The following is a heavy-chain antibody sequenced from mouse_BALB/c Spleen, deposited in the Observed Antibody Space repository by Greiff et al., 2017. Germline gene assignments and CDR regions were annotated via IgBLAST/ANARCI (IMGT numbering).Heavy chain of an antibody. D-gene: IGHD2-14*01. CDR2: IFPGSGNT. Sequence: QVQLQQSGAELVRPGTSVKVSCKASGYSFTSYYIHWVKQRPGQGLEWIGWIFPGSGNTKYNEKFKGKATLTADTSSSTAYMQLSSLTSEDSAVYFCAREDRYDDAMDYWGQGTSVTVSS. J-gene: IGHJ4*01. CDR3: AREDRYDDAMDY. CDR1: GYSFTSYY. V-gene: IGHV1S19*01.